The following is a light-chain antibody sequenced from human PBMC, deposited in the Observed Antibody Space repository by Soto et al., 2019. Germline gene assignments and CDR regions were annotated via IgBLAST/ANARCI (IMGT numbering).Light chain of an antibody. J-gene: IGKJ1*01. V-gene: IGKV3-11*01. CDR1: QSVSRY. Sequence: EIVLTQSPVTLSLSPGESATLSCRASQSVSRYLAWYQQKPGQTPRLLIYDASNRAAGIPARFSASGSGTDFTLTISDVQPEDFALYYCHQRQSWPRTFGQGTKVDIK. CDR3: HQRQSWPRT. CDR2: DAS.